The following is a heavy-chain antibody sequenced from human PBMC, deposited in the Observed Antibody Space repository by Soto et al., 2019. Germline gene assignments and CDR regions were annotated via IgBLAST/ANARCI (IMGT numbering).Heavy chain of an antibody. CDR2: ISITGSYI. V-gene: IGHV3-21*01. CDR3: ARGAIRGYSYGHSDY. CDR1: GFSFSSYT. J-gene: IGHJ4*02. Sequence: GGSLRLSCAASGFSFSSYTMDWVRQAPGKGLQWVSSISITGSYIYYADSVKGRFAISRDNAQNSLYLHMNSLRAEDTALYYCARGAIRGYSYGHSDYWGQGTMVTVYS. D-gene: IGHD5-18*01.